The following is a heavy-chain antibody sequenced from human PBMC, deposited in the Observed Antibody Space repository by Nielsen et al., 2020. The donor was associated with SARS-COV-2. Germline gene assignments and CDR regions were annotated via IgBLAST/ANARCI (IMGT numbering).Heavy chain of an antibody. CDR3: ARDYGDYALDY. CDR2: ISYDGSNK. V-gene: IGHV3-30-3*01. D-gene: IGHD4-17*01. J-gene: IGHJ4*02. Sequence: GGSLRLSCAASGFTFSSYAMHWVRQAPGKGLEWVAVISYDGSNKYYADSVKGRFTISRDNAKNTLYLQMNSLRAEDTAVYYCARDYGDYALDYWGQGTLVTVSS. CDR1: GFTFSSYA.